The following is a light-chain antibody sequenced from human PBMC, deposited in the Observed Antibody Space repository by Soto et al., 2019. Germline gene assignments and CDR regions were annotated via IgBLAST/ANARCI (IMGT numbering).Light chain of an antibody. CDR1: QTISTY. CDR3: QQSHSIPYT. Sequence: DIQMTQSPSSLSASVGDRVAITCRAGQTISTYLNWYQQKSGKAPKLLIYAASSLQSGVPSRFSGRGSGTDFTLTISSRQPEDFATYYCQQSHSIPYTFGQGTILEMK. J-gene: IGKJ2*01. V-gene: IGKV1-39*01. CDR2: AAS.